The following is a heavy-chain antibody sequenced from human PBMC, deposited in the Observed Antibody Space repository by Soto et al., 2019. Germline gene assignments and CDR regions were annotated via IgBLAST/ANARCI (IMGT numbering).Heavy chain of an antibody. J-gene: IGHJ5*02. CDR1: GDSVSSNTAS. CDR3: AKGDNLGPKTGYAFDP. D-gene: IGHD5-12*01. CDR2: AYFRSKWYN. V-gene: IGHV6-1*01. Sequence: SQTLSLTCAISGDSVSSNTASWNWIRQSPSRGLEWLGRAYFRSKWYNDYAVSVKSRIIINPDTSNNQFSLQLNSVTPEDTAVYFCAKGDNLGPKTGYAFDPWGQGIMVTVSS.